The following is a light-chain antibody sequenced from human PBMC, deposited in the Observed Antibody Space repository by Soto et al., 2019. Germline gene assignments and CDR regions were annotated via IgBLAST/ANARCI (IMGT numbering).Light chain of an antibody. CDR1: SGYSNYK. CDR3: GADNGSGSSFVYVV. Sequence: QSVLTQPPSASASLGASVTLTGTLSSGYSNYKVDWFQQRPGKGPRFVMRVGTGGVVVSKGDGIPDRLSVLGSGLNRYLTIRNIQEEDESDYHCGADNGSGSSFVYVVFGGGTKVTVL. J-gene: IGLJ2*01. CDR2: VGTGGVVV. V-gene: IGLV9-49*01.